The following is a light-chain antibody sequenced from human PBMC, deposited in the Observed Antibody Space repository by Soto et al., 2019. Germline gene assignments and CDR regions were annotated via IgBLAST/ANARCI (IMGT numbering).Light chain of an antibody. CDR1: SSDVGSYTL. Sequence: QSALTQPASVSASPWQSITIPCIGSSSDVGSYTLGSWFQQHPGKVAKLLIYEGTKRPSGLSDRFSGSKSGTTASLTISGLQAEDEAHYYCYSYAGENLYVFGTGTKVTVL. V-gene: IGLV2-23*01. CDR3: YSYAGENLYV. CDR2: EGT. J-gene: IGLJ1*01.